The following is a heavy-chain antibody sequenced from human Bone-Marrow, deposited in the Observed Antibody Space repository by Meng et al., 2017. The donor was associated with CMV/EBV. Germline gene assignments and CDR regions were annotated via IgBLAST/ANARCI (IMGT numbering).Heavy chain of an antibody. CDR1: GGSISSSSYY. J-gene: IGHJ4*02. Sequence: SETLSLTCTVSGGSISSSSYYWGWIRQPPGKGLEWIGSIYYSGSTYYNPSLKSRVTISVDTTKTQFSLKLSSVTAADTAVYSCSRTRIEWELWVGFDYWGQGTLVTVSS. D-gene: IGHD1-26*01. CDR3: SRTRIEWELWVGFDY. V-gene: IGHV4-39*07. CDR2: IYYSGST.